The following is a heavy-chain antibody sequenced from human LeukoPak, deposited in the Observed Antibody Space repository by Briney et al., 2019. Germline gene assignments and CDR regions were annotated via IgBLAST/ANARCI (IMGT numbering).Heavy chain of an antibody. J-gene: IGHJ4*02. V-gene: IGHV3-23*01. CDR1: GFTFSSYG. Sequence: PGGSLRLSCAASGFTFSSYGMSWVRQAPGKGLEWVSAISVSGGSTYYADSVKGRFTISRDNSKNTLYLHINSLRAEDTAVYYCVKDNPLDYWGQGTLVIVSS. D-gene: IGHD1-14*01. CDR3: VKDNPLDY. CDR2: ISVSGGST.